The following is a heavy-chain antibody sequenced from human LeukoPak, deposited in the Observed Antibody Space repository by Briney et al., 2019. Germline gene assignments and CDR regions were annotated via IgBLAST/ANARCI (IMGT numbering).Heavy chain of an antibody. CDR3: ARIAVWFGELLGNYYYGMDV. CDR2: MSPNSGNT. CDR1: GYTFTSYD. Sequence: ASVKVSCKASGYTFTSYDINWVRQATGQGLEWMGWMSPNSGNTGYAQKFQGRVTMTRNTSISTAYMELSSLRSEDTAVYYCARIAVWFGELLGNYYYGMDVWGQGTTVTVSS. V-gene: IGHV1-8*01. J-gene: IGHJ6*02. D-gene: IGHD3-10*01.